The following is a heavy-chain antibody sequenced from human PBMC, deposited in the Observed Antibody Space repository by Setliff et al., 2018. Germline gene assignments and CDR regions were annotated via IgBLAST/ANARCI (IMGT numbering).Heavy chain of an antibody. CDR2: ISTNNGKT. CDR1: GYNFISYG. V-gene: IGHV1-18*01. J-gene: IGHJ4*02. Sequence: ASVKVSCKTSGYNFISYGISWLRQAPGQGFEWMGWISTNNGKTEYSQKVQGRVTMTTDRSTSTIYMELRSLRSDDTAMYYCARDAPYTNTWRYFDHWGQGTLVTVSS. D-gene: IGHD6-13*01. CDR3: ARDAPYTNTWRYFDH.